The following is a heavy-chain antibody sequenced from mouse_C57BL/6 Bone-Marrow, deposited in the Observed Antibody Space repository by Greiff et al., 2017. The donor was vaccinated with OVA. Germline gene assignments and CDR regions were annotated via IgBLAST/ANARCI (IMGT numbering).Heavy chain of an antibody. Sequence: QVQLQQPGAELVRPGSSVKLSCKASGYTFTSYWMDWVKQRPGQGLEWIGNIYPSESETHYNQKFKDKATLTVDKSSSTAYMQLSSLTSEDSAVYYCAREGYRAWFAYWGQGTLVTVSA. CDR2: IYPSESET. D-gene: IGHD3-1*01. CDR1: GYTFTSYW. V-gene: IGHV1-61*01. J-gene: IGHJ3*01. CDR3: AREGYRAWFAY.